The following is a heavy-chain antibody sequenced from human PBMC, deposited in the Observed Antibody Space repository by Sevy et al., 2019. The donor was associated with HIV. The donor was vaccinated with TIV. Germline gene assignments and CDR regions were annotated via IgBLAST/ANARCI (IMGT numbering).Heavy chain of an antibody. CDR1: TFTFSDYY. CDR2: ISSGGTIT. J-gene: IGHJ4*02. V-gene: IGHV3-11*01. D-gene: IGHD2-21*01. CDR3: ARVMRRILWWSLDS. Sequence: GGSLRLSCVVSTFTFSDYYMTWIRQAPGKGLEWISHISSGGTITSHADSVKGRFTISRDNAKNSLYLQMNSLRAEDTAVYYCARVMRRILWWSLDSWGQGTLVTVSS.